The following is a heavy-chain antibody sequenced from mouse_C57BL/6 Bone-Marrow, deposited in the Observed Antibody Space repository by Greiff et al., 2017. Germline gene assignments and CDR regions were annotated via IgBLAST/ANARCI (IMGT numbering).Heavy chain of an antibody. Sequence: QVQLQQSGPGLVQPSQSLSIPCTVSGFSLTSYGVHWVRQSPGKGLEWLGVIWCGGSTDYNAAFISILSISKDNSKSQVFLKMNSLHADDTAIYYWARTRTCSIDYWGQGTTLTVSS. J-gene: IGHJ2*01. CDR2: IWCGGST. V-gene: IGHV2-2*01. CDR3: ARTRTCSIDY. CDR1: GFSLTSYG.